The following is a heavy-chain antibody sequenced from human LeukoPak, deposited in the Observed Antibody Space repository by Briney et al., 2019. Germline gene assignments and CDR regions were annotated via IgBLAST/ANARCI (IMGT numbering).Heavy chain of an antibody. CDR3: SSASRGAVAGTALDC. CDR1: GGSIVRGGHY. J-gene: IGHJ4*02. D-gene: IGHD6-19*01. V-gene: IGHV4-31*03. Sequence: SETLSLTCTVTGGSIVRGGHYWSWIRQHPGKGLEWIGYSYYSGSTYYNPSLKSRIAISVDTSKNQFSLKLTSVTAAGTAVDYCSSASRGAVAGTALDCWGQGMLVTVSS. CDR2: SYYSGST.